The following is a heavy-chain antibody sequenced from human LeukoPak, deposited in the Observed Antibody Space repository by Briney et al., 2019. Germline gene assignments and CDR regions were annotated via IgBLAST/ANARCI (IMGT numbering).Heavy chain of an antibody. V-gene: IGHV3-74*01. J-gene: IGHJ4*02. CDR2: INSDETST. D-gene: IGHD1-1*01. CDR1: GFTFSFYW. CDR3: AKGNWRYFDY. Sequence: GGSLRLSCAASGFTFSFYWMHWVRQAPGKGLVWVSRINSDETSTNYADSVKGRFTISRDNSKNTLYLQMNSLGADDTAVYYCAKGNWRYFDYWGQGTLVTVSS.